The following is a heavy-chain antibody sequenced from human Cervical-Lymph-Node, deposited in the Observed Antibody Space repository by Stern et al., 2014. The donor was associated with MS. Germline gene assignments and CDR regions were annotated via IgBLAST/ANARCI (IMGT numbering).Heavy chain of an antibody. J-gene: IGHJ4*02. CDR3: AHREKNEQIFDY. CDR1: GFSLSTRGVG. D-gene: IGHD1/OR15-1a*01. CDR2: IYWNDDK. V-gene: IGHV2-5*01. Sequence: SGPTLVKPTQTLTLTCTFSGFSLSTRGVGVGWIRQPPGKAMEWLALIYWNDDKRYSPSLNSRLTITEDTSKNQVVLTMTNMDPVDTATYYCAHREKNEQIFDYWGQGTLVTVSS.